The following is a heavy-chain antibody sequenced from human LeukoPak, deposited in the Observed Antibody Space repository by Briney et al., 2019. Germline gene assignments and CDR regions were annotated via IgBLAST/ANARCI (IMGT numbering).Heavy chain of an antibody. D-gene: IGHD5-12*01. CDR3: AREHNIVMPTARTYYYYYMDV. CDR2: VVDGGRT. CDR1: GGTFSDYY. J-gene: IGHJ6*03. Sequence: SETLSLTCTVYGGTFSDYYWSWIRQSPGLGLEWIGEVVDGGRTNYNPSLKSRVTITIDTSNNQFSLRLSSMTAADTAVYYCAREHNIVMPTARTYYYYYMDVWAKGPRSPSP. V-gene: IGHV4-34*12.